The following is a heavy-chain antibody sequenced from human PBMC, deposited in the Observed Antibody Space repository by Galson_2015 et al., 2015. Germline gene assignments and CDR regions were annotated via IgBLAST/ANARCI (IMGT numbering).Heavy chain of an antibody. CDR1: GDSVSSNSVI. Sequence: CAISGDSVSSNSVIWHWIRQSPSRGLEWLGRTYYRSKWYIDYAASVNSRITINPDTSKNQFSLQLNSVTPEDTAVYYCVKAPAGTYGIFQYWGPRTLDTTSS. D-gene: IGHD1-26*01. CDR2: TYYRSKWYI. V-gene: IGHV6-1*01. CDR3: VKAPAGTYGIFQY. J-gene: IGHJ4*02.